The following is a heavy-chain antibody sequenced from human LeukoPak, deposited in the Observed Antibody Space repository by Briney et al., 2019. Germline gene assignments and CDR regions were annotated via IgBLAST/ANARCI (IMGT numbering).Heavy chain of an antibody. Sequence: GTSLRLSCAASGFSFSSHGMHWVRQAPGKGLERVALISSDGSKKYYGDSVKGRFSISRDNSKSTLYLQMHSLRTEDTAVYYCAKVSGYTTGWYDYWGQGTLVTVSA. J-gene: IGHJ4*02. D-gene: IGHD6-19*01. CDR2: ISSDGSKK. CDR1: GFSFSSHG. CDR3: AKVSGYTTGWYDY. V-gene: IGHV3-30*18.